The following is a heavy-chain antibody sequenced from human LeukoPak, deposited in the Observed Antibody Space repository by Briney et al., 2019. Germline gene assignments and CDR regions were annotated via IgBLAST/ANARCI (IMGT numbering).Heavy chain of an antibody. Sequence: SVKVSCKASGGTFSSYAISWVRQAPGQGLEWMGGIIPIFGTANYAQKFQGRVTITTDESTSTAYMELSSLRSEDTAVYYCARGPLELAAAGNYYYYYYVDVWGKGTTVTVSS. CDR3: ARGPLELAAAGNYYYYYYVDV. J-gene: IGHJ6*03. CDR1: GGTFSSYA. V-gene: IGHV1-69*05. D-gene: IGHD6-13*01. CDR2: IIPIFGTA.